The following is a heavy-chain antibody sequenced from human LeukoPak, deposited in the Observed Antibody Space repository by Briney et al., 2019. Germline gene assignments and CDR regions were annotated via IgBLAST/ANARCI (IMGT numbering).Heavy chain of an antibody. CDR3: AKDTRLLWFGDPGAFDI. V-gene: IGHV3-9*01. CDR2: ISWNSGSI. J-gene: IGHJ3*02. CDR1: GFTFDDYA. Sequence: GGSLRLSCAASGFTFDDYAMHWVRQAPGKGLEWVSGISWNSGSIGYADSVRGRFTISRDNAKNSPYLQMNSLRAEDTALYYCAKDTRLLWFGDPGAFDIWGQGTMVTVSS. D-gene: IGHD3-10*01.